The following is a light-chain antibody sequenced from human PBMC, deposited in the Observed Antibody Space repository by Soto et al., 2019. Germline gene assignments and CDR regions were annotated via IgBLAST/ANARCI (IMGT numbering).Light chain of an antibody. CDR3: SSYTSSSIYV. V-gene: IGLV2-14*01. CDR2: EVS. Sequence: QSVLTQPASVSGSPGQSITISCTGTNSDVGSYNYVSWYQQHPGKAPKLMIYEVSNRPSGVSNRFSGSKSGNTASLTISGLQAEDEADYYCSSYTSSSIYVFGTGTKLTVL. J-gene: IGLJ1*01. CDR1: NSDVGSYNY.